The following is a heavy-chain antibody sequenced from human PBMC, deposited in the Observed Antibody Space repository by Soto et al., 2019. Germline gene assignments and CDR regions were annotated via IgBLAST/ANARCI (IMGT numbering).Heavy chain of an antibody. J-gene: IGHJ6*02. CDR1: GYTFTAYY. CDR2: INPKFGDT. CDR3: ARNMDYYYGPGSGNGHGF. V-gene: IGHV1-2*02. D-gene: IGHD3-10*01. Sequence: QVQLVQSGAEVKEPGDSVRVSCEASGYTFTAYYIHWVRQAPGQGLEWMGWINPKFGDTTYAQDFQGRVSMTRDMSMSTVYMDLSRLTSDYTAIYYCARNMDYYYGPGSGNGHGFWGQGTTVTVFS.